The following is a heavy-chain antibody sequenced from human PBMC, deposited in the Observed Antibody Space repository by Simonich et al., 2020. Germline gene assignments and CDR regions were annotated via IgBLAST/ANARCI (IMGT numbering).Heavy chain of an antibody. Sequence: QVQLVQSGAEVKKPGASVKVSCKASGYTFTGYYMHWVRQAPGQGLEGMGWSKHTSGGTNYEQKFQGRVTMTRDTSISTAYMELSRLRADDTAVYYCARVRFEAFDIWGQGTMVTVSS. CDR3: ARVRFEAFDI. J-gene: IGHJ3*02. CDR2: SKHTSGGT. V-gene: IGHV1-2*02. CDR1: GYTFTGYY.